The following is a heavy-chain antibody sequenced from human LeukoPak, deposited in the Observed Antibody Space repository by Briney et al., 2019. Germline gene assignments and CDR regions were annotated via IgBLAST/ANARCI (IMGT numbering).Heavy chain of an antibody. D-gene: IGHD3-10*01. Sequence: GGSLRLSCAASGFTFSSYGMHWVRQAPGKGLEWVSVIYSGGSTYYADSVKGRSTISRDNSKNTLYLQMNSLRAEDTAVYYCARDHGGSGSSWGQGTLVTVSS. CDR1: GFTFSSYG. J-gene: IGHJ5*02. CDR2: IYSGGST. V-gene: IGHV3-53*01. CDR3: ARDHGGSGSS.